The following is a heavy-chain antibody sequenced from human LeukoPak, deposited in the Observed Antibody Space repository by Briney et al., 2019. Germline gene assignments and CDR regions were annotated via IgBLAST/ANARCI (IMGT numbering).Heavy chain of an antibody. Sequence: GESLKISCAASGFTFSSYWMSWVRQAPGKGLEWVANIKHVGSEKYYVDSVKGRFTISRDNARNSLYLQMNSLRAEDTAVYYCARSGSYYDSSGYYFDYWGQGALVTVSS. CDR2: IKHVGSEK. J-gene: IGHJ4*02. CDR1: GFTFSSYW. D-gene: IGHD3-22*01. CDR3: ARSGSYYDSSGYYFDY. V-gene: IGHV3-7*01.